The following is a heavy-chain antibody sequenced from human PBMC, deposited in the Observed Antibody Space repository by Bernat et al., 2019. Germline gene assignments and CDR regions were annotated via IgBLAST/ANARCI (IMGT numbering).Heavy chain of an antibody. D-gene: IGHD3-9*01. CDR2: LYYSGST. CDR1: GGSISSGGYY. CDR3: AREGGDILTPFDI. J-gene: IGHJ3*02. V-gene: IGHV4-31*03. Sequence: QVQLQESGPGLVKPSQTLSLTCTFSGGSISSGGYYGSWIRQHPGKGLEWIGYLYYSGSTYYNPSLKSRVTIAVDTSKNQFSLKLSSVTAADTAVYYCAREGGDILTPFDIWGQGTMVTVSS.